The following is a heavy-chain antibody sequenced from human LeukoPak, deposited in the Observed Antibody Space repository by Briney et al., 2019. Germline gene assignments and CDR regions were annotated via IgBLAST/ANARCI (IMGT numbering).Heavy chain of an antibody. Sequence: GRSLRLSCAASGITFSSYGMHWVRQAPGKGLEWVAVIWYDGSNKYYADSVKGRFTISRDNSKNTLFLQMNSLRAEDTAVYYCARDPDDYGDYSYFDYWGQGTLVTVSS. D-gene: IGHD4-17*01. CDR1: GITFSSYG. J-gene: IGHJ4*02. V-gene: IGHV3-33*01. CDR2: IWYDGSNK. CDR3: ARDPDDYGDYSYFDY.